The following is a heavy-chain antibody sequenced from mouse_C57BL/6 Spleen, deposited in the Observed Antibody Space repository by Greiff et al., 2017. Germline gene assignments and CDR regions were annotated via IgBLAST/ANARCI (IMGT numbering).Heavy chain of an antibody. D-gene: IGHD1-1*01. CDR2: IDPSDSYT. Sequence: VQLQQPGAELVKPGASVKLSCKASGYTFTSYWMQWVKQRPGQGLEWIGEIDPSDSYTNYPQKFKGKATLTVDTSSSTAYMQLSSLTSEDSAVYYCARGAFLATVVANGYFEVWGTGTTVTV. CDR3: ARGAFLATVVANGYFEV. CDR1: GYTFTSYW. J-gene: IGHJ1*03. V-gene: IGHV1-50*01.